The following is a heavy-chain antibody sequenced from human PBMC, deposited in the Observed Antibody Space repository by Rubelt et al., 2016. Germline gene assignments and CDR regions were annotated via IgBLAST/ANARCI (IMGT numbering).Heavy chain of an antibody. CDR1: GGSVSSGSSY. Sequence: QVQLQESGPGLVKPSETLSLTCTVSGGSVSSGSSYWSWIRQPPGKGLEWIGYIHYSGSTNYNPSLKSRVTISVDTSKNQCSLKLSSVTAADTAVYYCARDGGLNAFDIWGQGTMVTVSS. J-gene: IGHJ3*02. CDR2: IHYSGST. CDR3: ARDGGLNAFDI. V-gene: IGHV4-61*01.